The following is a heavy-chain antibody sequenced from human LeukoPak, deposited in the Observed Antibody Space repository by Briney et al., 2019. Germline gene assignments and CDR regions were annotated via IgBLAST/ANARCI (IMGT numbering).Heavy chain of an antibody. CDR1: GSTFTSYG. D-gene: IGHD6-19*01. J-gene: IGHJ1*01. CDR3: ARGAATVASTLFLRH. CDR2: ISAYNGNT. V-gene: IGHV1-18*01. Sequence: ASVKVSCKASGSTFTSYGVSWVRQAPGQGLEWMGWISAYNGNTNYAQKLQDRVTMTTDTSTSTAYMELRSLRSDDTAVYYCARGAATVASTLFLRHWGQGTMVTVSS.